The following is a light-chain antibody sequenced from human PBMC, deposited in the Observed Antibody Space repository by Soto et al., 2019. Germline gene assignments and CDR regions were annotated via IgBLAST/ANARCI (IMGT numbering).Light chain of an antibody. Sequence: EIVMTQSPATLSVSPGERATLSCRASQSVTSNYLAWYQQKPGQAPRLLIYGASIRATGIPARFSGSGSGTEFTLTISTLQSEDFAIYYCQHYNNWPPWTFGQGTKVDI. V-gene: IGKV3-15*01. CDR3: QHYNNWPPWT. J-gene: IGKJ1*01. CDR2: GAS. CDR1: QSVTSN.